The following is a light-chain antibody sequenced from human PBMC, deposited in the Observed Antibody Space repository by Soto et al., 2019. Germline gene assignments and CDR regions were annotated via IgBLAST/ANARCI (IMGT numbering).Light chain of an antibody. CDR1: QSVSSSY. J-gene: IGKJ4*01. CDR3: QHYRTS. V-gene: IGKV3-20*01. Sequence: EIVLTQSPGTLSLCQGERATLSCRASQSVSSSYLAWYQQKPGQAPRQLIYGASSRATGIPDRFSGSGSGTDFTLTITRLEPEDFAVYYCQHYRTSFGGGTRVEIK. CDR2: GAS.